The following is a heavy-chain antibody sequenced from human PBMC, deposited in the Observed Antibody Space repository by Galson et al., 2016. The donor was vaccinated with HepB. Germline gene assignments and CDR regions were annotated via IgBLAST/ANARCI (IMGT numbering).Heavy chain of an antibody. CDR2: IKQDGSEK. Sequence: SLRLSCAASGFTLSRYWMSWVRQAPGKGLEWVANIKQDGSEKYYVDSVKGRFTISRDNAKNSLFLQMNSLRAEDTAVYYCARDYHYSDNNIYYDYFDYWGQGALVTVSS. V-gene: IGHV3-7*04. J-gene: IGHJ4*02. CDR3: ARDYHYSDNNIYYDYFDY. D-gene: IGHD3-22*01. CDR1: GFTLSRYW.